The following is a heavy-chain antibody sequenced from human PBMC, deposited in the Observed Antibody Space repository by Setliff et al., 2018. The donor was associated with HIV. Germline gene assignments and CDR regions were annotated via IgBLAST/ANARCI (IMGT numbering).Heavy chain of an antibody. D-gene: IGHD1-26*01. V-gene: IGHV3-7*01. Sequence: GGSLRLSCAASGFTFSNYRMNWVRQAPGKGLEWVANIKHDGSEKYYVDSVKGRFTISRDNAKNSLYLQMNSLRAEDTAVFYCARDRGGSDYFDYWGQGTLVTVSS. CDR2: IKHDGSEK. CDR1: GFTFSNYR. CDR3: ARDRGGSDYFDY. J-gene: IGHJ4*02.